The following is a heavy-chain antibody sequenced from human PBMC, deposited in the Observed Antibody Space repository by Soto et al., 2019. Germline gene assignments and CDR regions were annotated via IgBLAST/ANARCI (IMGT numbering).Heavy chain of an antibody. D-gene: IGHD2-15*01. CDR1: GYTFTSYA. Sequence: QVQLVQSGAEVKKPGASVKVSCKASGYTFTSYAMHWVRQAPGQRLEWMGWINAGNGNTKYSQKFQGRVTITRDTSASTAYMELSSLRSEDTAVYYCARDTAYCSGGSCIDYYYMDVWGKGTTVTVSS. V-gene: IGHV1-3*01. CDR2: INAGNGNT. J-gene: IGHJ6*03. CDR3: ARDTAYCSGGSCIDYYYMDV.